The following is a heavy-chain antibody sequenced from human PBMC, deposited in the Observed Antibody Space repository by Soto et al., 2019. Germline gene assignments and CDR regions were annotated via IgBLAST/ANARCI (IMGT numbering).Heavy chain of an antibody. CDR3: AREEAEYSSSAYMDV. Sequence: GGSLRLSCAASGFTFSSYSMNWVRQAPGKGLEWVSSISSSSSYIYYADSVKGRFTISRDNAKNSLYLQMNSLRAEDTAVYYCAREEAEYSSSAYMDVWGKGTTVTVSS. CDR2: ISSSSSYI. V-gene: IGHV3-21*01. CDR1: GFTFSSYS. D-gene: IGHD6-6*01. J-gene: IGHJ6*03.